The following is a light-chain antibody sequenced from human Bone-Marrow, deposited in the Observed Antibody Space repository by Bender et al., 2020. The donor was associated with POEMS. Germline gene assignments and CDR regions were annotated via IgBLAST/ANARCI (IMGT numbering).Light chain of an antibody. V-gene: IGLV2-14*01. Sequence: QSALTQPASVSGSPGQSITISCTGTSSDVGGYKYVSWYQQHPGKAPRLMICDVSDRPSGVSNRFSGSKSGNSASLTISGLQAEDEADYYCSSYTSSGTYYVFGSGTKVTVL. CDR1: SSDVGGYKY. CDR2: DVS. CDR3: SSYTSSGTYYV. J-gene: IGLJ1*01.